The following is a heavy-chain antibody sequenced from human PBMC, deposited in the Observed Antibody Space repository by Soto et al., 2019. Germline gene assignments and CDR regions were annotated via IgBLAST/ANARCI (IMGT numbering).Heavy chain of an antibody. Sequence: SVKVSCKASGGTFSSYAISWVRQAPGQGLEWMGGIIPIFGTANYAQKFQGRVTITADESTSTAYMELSSLRSEDTAVYYCATRGYSYGIRAYHFDYWGQGTLVTVSS. CDR3: ATRGYSYGIRAYHFDY. CDR1: GGTFSSYA. CDR2: IIPIFGTA. J-gene: IGHJ4*02. D-gene: IGHD5-18*01. V-gene: IGHV1-69*13.